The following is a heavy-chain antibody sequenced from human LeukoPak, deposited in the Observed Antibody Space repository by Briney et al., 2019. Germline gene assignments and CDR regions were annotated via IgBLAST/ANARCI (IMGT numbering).Heavy chain of an antibody. J-gene: IGHJ2*01. D-gene: IGHD5-24*01. CDR2: TYYSGST. V-gene: IGHV4-59*01. CDR1: GGSISSYY. Sequence: SETLSLTCTVSGGSISSYYWSWIRQPPGKGLEWIGYTYYSGSTNYNPSLKSRVTISVDTSKNQFSLKLSSVTAADTAVYYCARDRRRRLQLGYWYFDLWGRGTLVTVSS. CDR3: ARDRRRRLQLGYWYFDL.